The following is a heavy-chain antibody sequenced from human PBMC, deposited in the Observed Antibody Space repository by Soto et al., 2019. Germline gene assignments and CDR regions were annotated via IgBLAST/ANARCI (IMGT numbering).Heavy chain of an antibody. CDR1: GFTFSHYW. V-gene: IGHV3-74*01. CDR3: ARGAVHTSGGPL. CDR2: INFDGGIT. D-gene: IGHD2-15*01. Sequence: QLVEAGGGLVQPGGSLRLSCAASGFTFSHYWIHWVRQAPGKGLEWVSRINFDGGITNYADSVRGRFNIFRDNAKNTVYLELTSLRAEDTAVYYWARGAVHTSGGPLWGQGTLVAFSS. J-gene: IGHJ4*02.